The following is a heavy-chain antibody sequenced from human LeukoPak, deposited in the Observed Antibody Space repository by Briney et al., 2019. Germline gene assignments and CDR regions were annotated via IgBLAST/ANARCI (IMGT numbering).Heavy chain of an antibody. Sequence: ASVKVSCKASGYTFTSYGISWVRQAPGQGLEWMGWISAYNGNTNYAQKLQGRVTMTTDTSTSTAYMELRSLRSDDTAVYYCARDRLDIVVVPAAMGYWGQGTLATVSS. CDR1: GYTFTSYG. CDR3: ARDRLDIVVVPAAMGY. V-gene: IGHV1-18*01. CDR2: ISAYNGNT. D-gene: IGHD2-2*01. J-gene: IGHJ4*02.